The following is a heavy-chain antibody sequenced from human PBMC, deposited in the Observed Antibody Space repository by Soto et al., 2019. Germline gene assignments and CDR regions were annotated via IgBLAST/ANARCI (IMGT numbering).Heavy chain of an antibody. CDR1: VYTFSGSY. Sequence: VKVSCTPSVYTFSGSYMQRLRHAPVQGLEWMGVIIPIFGTANYAQKFQGRVTITADESTSTAYMELSSLRSEDTAVYYCASSSEITAYYSGMDVWGQGTTVTVSS. D-gene: IGHD6-6*01. V-gene: IGHV1-69*01. CDR2: IIPIFGTA. CDR3: ASSSEITAYYSGMDV. J-gene: IGHJ6*01.